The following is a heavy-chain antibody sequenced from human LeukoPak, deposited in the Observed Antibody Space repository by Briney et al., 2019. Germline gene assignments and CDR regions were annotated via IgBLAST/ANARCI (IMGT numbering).Heavy chain of an antibody. CDR3: ARGKYSSSWYGVFDY. J-gene: IGHJ4*02. Sequence: GGSLRLSCAASGFTVSSNYMSWVRQAPGKGLEWVSVIYSGGSTYYADSVKGRFTISRDNAKNSLYLQMNSLRAEDTALYYCARGKYSSSWYGVFDYWGQGTLVTVSS. CDR1: GFTVSSNY. D-gene: IGHD6-13*01. CDR2: IYSGGST. V-gene: IGHV3-53*01.